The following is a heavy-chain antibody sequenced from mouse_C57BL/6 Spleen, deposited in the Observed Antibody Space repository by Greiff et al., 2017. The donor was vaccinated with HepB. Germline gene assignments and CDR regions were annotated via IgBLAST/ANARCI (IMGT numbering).Heavy chain of an antibody. J-gene: IGHJ1*03. CDR3: ARGNSGAPPYFDV. V-gene: IGHV1-82*01. D-gene: IGHD2-1*01. CDR2: IYPGDGDT. Sequence: QVQLQQSGPELVKPGASVKISCKASGYAFSSSWMNWVKQRPGKGLEWIGRIYPGDGDTNYNGKFKGKATLTADKSSSTAYMQLSSLTSEDSAVYFCARGNSGAPPYFDVWGTGTTVTVSS. CDR1: GYAFSSSW.